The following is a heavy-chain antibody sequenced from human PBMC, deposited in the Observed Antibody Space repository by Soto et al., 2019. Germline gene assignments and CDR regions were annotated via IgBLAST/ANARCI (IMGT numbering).Heavy chain of an antibody. V-gene: IGHV4-59*01. CDR1: GGSISSYY. CDR2: IYYSGST. J-gene: IGHJ6*02. D-gene: IGHD6-6*01. Sequence: PSETLSLTCTVSGGSISSYYWSWIRQPPGKGLEWIGYIYYSGSTNYNPSLKSRDTISVDTSKNQFSLKLSSVTAADTAVYYCARVDSSSPQFYYYYGMDVWGQGTTVTVSS. CDR3: ARVDSSSPQFYYYYGMDV.